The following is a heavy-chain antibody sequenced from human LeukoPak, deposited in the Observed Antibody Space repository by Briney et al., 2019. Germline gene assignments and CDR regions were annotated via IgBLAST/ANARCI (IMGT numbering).Heavy chain of an antibody. CDR3: ARPGGYAFDM. CDR1: GFNFRSYA. D-gene: IGHD3-16*01. CDR2: ITYDGTDT. J-gene: IGHJ3*02. V-gene: IGHV3-30*04. Sequence: GSLRLSRAASGFNFRSYAFHWVRRAPGKGPEWMAFITYDGTDTYYADSVKGRFTLSRDNSQNTLYLQMNSLRAADTAVYYCARPGGYAFDMWGQGTMVTVSS.